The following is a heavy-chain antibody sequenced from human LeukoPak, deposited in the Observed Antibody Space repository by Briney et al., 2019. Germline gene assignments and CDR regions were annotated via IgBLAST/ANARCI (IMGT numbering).Heavy chain of an antibody. CDR3: ARDWRSGYSIDF. V-gene: IGHV3-20*04. CDR2: ITWNAETT. CDR1: GFYFGDYG. J-gene: IGHJ4*02. D-gene: IGHD3-22*01. Sequence: PGGSLRLSCTASGFYFGDYGMSWVRQAPGKGLEWVSGITWNAETTSYAQSVKGRFTISRDNTRNSLYLQMNSLEADDTAFYYCARDWRSGYSIDFWGQGALVTVSS.